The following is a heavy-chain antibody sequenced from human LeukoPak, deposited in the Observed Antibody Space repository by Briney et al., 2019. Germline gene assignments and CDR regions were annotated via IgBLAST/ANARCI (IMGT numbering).Heavy chain of an antibody. CDR3: ARAYCSSTSCYAPTDYYYGMDV. V-gene: IGHV1-69*13. CDR1: GGTFSSYA. J-gene: IGHJ6*04. CDR2: IIPIFGTA. Sequence: ASVNVSCKASGGTFSSYAISWVRQAPGQGLECMGGIIPIFGTANYAQKFQGRVTITADESTSTAYMELSSLRSEDTAVYYCARAYCSSTSCYAPTDYYYGMDVWGKGTTVTVSS. D-gene: IGHD2-2*01.